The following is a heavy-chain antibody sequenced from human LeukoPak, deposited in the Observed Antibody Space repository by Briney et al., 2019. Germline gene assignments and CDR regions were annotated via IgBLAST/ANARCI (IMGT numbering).Heavy chain of an antibody. D-gene: IGHD6-6*01. CDR1: GFTFSSYG. CDR3: AKEGSIATRPVLEY. Sequence: PGGSLRLSCAASGFTFSSYGMHWVRQAPGKGLEWVAFIRYDGSNKYYADSVKGRFTISRDNSKNTLYLQMNSLRAEDTAVYYCAKEGSIATRPVLEYWGQGTLVTVSS. V-gene: IGHV3-30*02. J-gene: IGHJ4*02. CDR2: IRYDGSNK.